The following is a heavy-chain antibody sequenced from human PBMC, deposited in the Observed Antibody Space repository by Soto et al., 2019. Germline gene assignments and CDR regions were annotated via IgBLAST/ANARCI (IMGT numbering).Heavy chain of an antibody. V-gene: IGHV4-59*01. D-gene: IGHD5-18*01. CDR1: GGSISSYY. CDR3: ARDVEERLDTAIPLYYYYMDV. J-gene: IGHJ6*03. CDR2: IYYSGST. Sequence: QVQLQESGPGLVKPSETLSLTCTVSGGSISSYYWSWIRQPPGKGLEWLGYIYYSGSTNYNPSLKSRVTISVDTSKNQVSLKLSSVTAADTAVYYCARDVEERLDTAIPLYYYYMDVWGKGTTVTVSS.